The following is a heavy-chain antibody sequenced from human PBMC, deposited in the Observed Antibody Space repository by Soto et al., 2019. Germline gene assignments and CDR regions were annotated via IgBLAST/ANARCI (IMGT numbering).Heavy chain of an antibody. D-gene: IGHD1-26*01. CDR1: GFTVSSNY. V-gene: IGHV3-66*01. CDR3: AREWEGPYYYYYMDV. CDR2: IYSGGST. J-gene: IGHJ6*03. Sequence: PGGSLRLSCAASGFTVSSNYMSWVRQAPGKGLEWVSVIYSGGSTYYADSVKGRFTISRDNSKNTLYLQMNSLRAEDTAVYYCAREWEGPYYYYYMDVWGKGTTVTVSS.